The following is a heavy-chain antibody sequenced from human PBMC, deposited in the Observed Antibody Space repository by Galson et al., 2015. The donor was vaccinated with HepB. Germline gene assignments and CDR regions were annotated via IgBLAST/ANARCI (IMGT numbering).Heavy chain of an antibody. D-gene: IGHD6-13*01. V-gene: IGHV3-23*01. J-gene: IGHJ4*02. Sequence: LRLSCAASGFTFNTYAMTWVRQAPGKGLEWVSVIGGSGGSKYYADSVKGRFTISRDSSKNTLYLQMNSLRAEDTAVYYCARGYSSDFWGQGTLVTVSS. CDR2: IGGSGGSK. CDR1: GFTFNTYA. CDR3: ARGYSSDF.